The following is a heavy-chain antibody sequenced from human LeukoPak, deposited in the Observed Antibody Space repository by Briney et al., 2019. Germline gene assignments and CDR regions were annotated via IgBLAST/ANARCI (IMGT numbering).Heavy chain of an antibody. D-gene: IGHD2-21*01. CDR1: GFTFSSYS. J-gene: IGHJ4*01. Sequence: RRSLRLSCAASGFTFSSYSMNWVRQAPGEGLEWISYISFSSSTIYYADSVKGRFTISRDNGKNSLYLQMDSLRAEDTAVYYCARDRPGDSHFDYWGQGTLVTVSS. CDR3: ARDRPGDSHFDY. V-gene: IGHV3-48*01. CDR2: ISFSSSTI.